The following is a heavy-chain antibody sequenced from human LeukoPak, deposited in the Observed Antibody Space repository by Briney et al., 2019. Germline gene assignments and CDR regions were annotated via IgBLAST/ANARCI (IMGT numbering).Heavy chain of an antibody. J-gene: IGHJ4*02. CDR2: IYYSGST. CDR3: ARAPLQYCSSTSCYTGLDY. D-gene: IGHD2-2*02. V-gene: IGHV4-59*01. CDR1: GGSIRSYY. Sequence: SETLSLTCTVSGGSIRSYYWSWIRQPPGKGLEWIGYIYYSGSTNYNPSLKSRVTISVDTSKNQFYLKLSSVTAADTAVYYCARAPLQYCSSTSCYTGLDYWGQGTLVTVSS.